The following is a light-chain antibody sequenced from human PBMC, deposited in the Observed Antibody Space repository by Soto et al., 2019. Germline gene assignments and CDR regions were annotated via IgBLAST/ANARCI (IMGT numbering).Light chain of an antibody. CDR2: GAS. CDR3: QQYGRSPWT. V-gene: IGKV3-20*01. J-gene: IGKJ1*01. CDR1: QSVSSSY. Sequence: EIVLTQSPATLSASPGESTTLSCRASQSVSSSYLAWYQQKPGQAPGLLIYGASSRATGIPDRFSGSGSGTDFTLTISRLEPEDFAVYYCQQYGRSPWTFGQGTKVDIK.